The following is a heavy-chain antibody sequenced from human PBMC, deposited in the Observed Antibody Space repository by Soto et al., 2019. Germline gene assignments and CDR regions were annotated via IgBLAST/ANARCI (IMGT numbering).Heavy chain of an antibody. V-gene: IGHV6-1*01. Sequence: QSQTLSLTCAISGDSVSSNSAAWNWIRQSPSRGLEWLGRTYYRSKWYNDYAVSVKSRITINPDTSKNQFSLQRNSVTPEDTAVYYCARASHRWDRDAFDIWGQGTMVTVSS. CDR2: TYYRSKWYN. CDR1: GDSVSSNSAA. CDR3: ARASHRWDRDAFDI. J-gene: IGHJ3*02. D-gene: IGHD1-26*01.